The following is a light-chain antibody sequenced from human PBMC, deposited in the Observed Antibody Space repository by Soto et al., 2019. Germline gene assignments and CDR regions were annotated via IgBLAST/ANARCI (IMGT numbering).Light chain of an antibody. J-gene: IGLJ3*02. CDR3: QTYDSILSGGV. Sequence: QSVLTLPDSVSGAPGPRVTISCTGSSSNIGAGYNVHWYQQLPGTAPQLLIYGNSNRPSGVHDRFSGSKSGTSASLAITGLQAEDEADYYCQTYDSILSGGVFGGGTKLTVL. CDR1: SSNIGAGYN. CDR2: GNS. V-gene: IGLV1-40*01.